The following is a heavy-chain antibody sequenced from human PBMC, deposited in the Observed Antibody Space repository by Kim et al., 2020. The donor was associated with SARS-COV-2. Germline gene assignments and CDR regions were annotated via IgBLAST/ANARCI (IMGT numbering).Heavy chain of an antibody. V-gene: IGHV3-20*01. Sequence: RTGNADSVKGRVNISRDNAKNSLVLQMNSPRAEDTALYHCVRGYAGGPFDLWGQGTLVTVSS. D-gene: IGHD3-16*01. CDR2: RT. CDR3: VRGYAGGPFDL. J-gene: IGHJ4*02.